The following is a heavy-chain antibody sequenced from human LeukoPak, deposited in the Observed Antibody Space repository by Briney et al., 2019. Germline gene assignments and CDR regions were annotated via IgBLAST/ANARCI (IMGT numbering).Heavy chain of an antibody. V-gene: IGHV3-74*01. CDR2: INGDGSWT. CDR1: GNYW. J-gene: IGHJ4*02. D-gene: IGHD4-11*01. CDR3: AKSKSPYPMDYIFDF. Sequence: GGSLRLSCAASGNYWMHWVRQAPGKGLVWVSHINGDGSWTSYADSVKGRFTISKDNAKNTVYLQMNSLRTDDAAVYYCAKSKSPYPMDYIFDFWGQGTLVTVSS.